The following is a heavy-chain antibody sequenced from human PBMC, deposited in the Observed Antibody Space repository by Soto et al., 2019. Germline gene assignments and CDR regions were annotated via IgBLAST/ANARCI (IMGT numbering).Heavy chain of an antibody. CDR1: GFTFDDYA. V-gene: IGHV3-9*01. CDR3: AKDVSSTWYSGMEV. Sequence: EVQLVESGGGLVQPGGSLSLSCAASGFTFDDYAMHWVRQAPGKGLEWVSGINWNGADIGYADSVKGRFTISRDNAKNSLHLQMNSLRAEDTALYYCAKDVSSTWYSGMEVWGQGTTVTVSS. CDR2: INWNGADI. J-gene: IGHJ6*02. D-gene: IGHD6-13*01.